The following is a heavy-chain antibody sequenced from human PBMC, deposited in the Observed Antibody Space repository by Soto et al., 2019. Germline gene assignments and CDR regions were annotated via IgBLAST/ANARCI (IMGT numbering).Heavy chain of an antibody. CDR2: IYYSGST. Sequence: SETLSLTCTVSGGSISSGDYYWSWIRQPPGKGLEWIGYIYYSGSTYYNPSLKSRVTISVDTSKNQFSLKLSSVTAADTAVYYCARVTAYSSSWADAFDIWGQGTVVTVSS. CDR3: ARVTAYSSSWADAFDI. D-gene: IGHD6-13*01. J-gene: IGHJ3*02. CDR1: GGSISSGDYY. V-gene: IGHV4-30-4*01.